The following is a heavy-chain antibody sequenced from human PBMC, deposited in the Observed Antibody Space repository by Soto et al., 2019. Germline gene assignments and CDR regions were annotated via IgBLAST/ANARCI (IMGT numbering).Heavy chain of an antibody. Sequence: PRESLVLSCAPSALILKNFAMDWVRQAPGKGLEWVAVISYDGAYKRYADSVQGRFSISRDNSKDTLYLQVNSVRGEDTAVYYCARDWTMFRETIIYYFDYWGQGAMVTVSS. V-gene: IGHV3-30-3*01. J-gene: IGHJ4*02. CDR1: ALILKNFA. CDR3: ARDWTMFRETIIYYFDY. CDR2: ISYDGAYK. D-gene: IGHD3-10*01.